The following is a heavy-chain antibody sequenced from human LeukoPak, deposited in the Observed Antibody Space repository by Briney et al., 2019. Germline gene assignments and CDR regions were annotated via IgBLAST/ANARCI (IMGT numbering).Heavy chain of an antibody. Sequence: SETLSLTCTVSGGSISSSSYYWGWIRQPPGKGLEWIGGIYYSGSTYYNPSLKSRVTIYVDTSKNQFSLKLSSVTAADTAVYYCAEILGATQDYWVQGTLVTVSS. CDR1: GGSISSSSYY. D-gene: IGHD1-26*01. CDR2: IYYSGST. J-gene: IGHJ4*02. V-gene: IGHV4-39*01. CDR3: AEILGATQDY.